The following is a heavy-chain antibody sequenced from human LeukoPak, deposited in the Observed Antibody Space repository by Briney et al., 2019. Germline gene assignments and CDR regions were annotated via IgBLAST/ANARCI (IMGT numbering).Heavy chain of an antibody. V-gene: IGHV1-24*01. CDR1: GYTLTELS. D-gene: IGHD2-8*01. CDR2: FDPEDGET. CDR3: ATPRCTNGVCYTALEDGMDV. J-gene: IGHJ6*02. Sequence: ASVKVSYKVSGYTLTELSMHWVRQAPGKGLEWMGGFDPEDGETIYAQKFQGRVTMTEDTSTDTAYMELSSLRSEDTAVYYCATPRCTNGVCYTALEDGMDVWGQGTTVTVSS.